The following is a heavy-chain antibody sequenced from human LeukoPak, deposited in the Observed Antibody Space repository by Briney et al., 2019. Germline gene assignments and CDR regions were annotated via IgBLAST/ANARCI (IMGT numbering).Heavy chain of an antibody. V-gene: IGHV3-7*01. CDR1: GFTLSRYW. CDR2: INEDGGER. D-gene: IGHD1-14*01. J-gene: IGHJ4*02. CDR3: ARGGNLEN. Sequence: GGSLRLSCAVSGFTLSRYWMSWVRQAPGKGLEWVANINEDGGERHYVDTVKGRFTISRDNAKNSLYLQMNSLRAEDTAVYYCARGGNLENWGRGTLVTVSS.